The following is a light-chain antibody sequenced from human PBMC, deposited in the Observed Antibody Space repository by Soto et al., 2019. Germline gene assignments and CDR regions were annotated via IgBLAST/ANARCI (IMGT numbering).Light chain of an antibody. CDR2: DAS. J-gene: IGKJ2*01. Sequence: DIQMTQSPSTLSASVGDRITITCRASQSVSRRLAWYQQKPGKAPKLLTYDASSLDSGVPSRFSGRGSGTEFTLTISSLQPDDCATYYCHTYNTYSLHTFGQGTKVDIK. CDR1: QSVSRR. V-gene: IGKV1-5*01. CDR3: HTYNTYSLHT.